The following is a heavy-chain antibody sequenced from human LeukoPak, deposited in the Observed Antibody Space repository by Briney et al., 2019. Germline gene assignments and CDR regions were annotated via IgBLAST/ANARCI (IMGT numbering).Heavy chain of an antibody. CDR3: ARDFSYYYDSSGYDPIDY. V-gene: IGHV3-23*01. J-gene: IGHJ4*02. CDR1: GFTFSSYE. CDR2: ISGSGDST. D-gene: IGHD3-22*01. Sequence: GGSLRLSCAASGFTFSSYEMNWVRQAPGKGLEWVSSISGSGDSTYYADSVKGRFTISRDNSKNTLYLQMNSLRAEDTAVYYCARDFSYYYDSSGYDPIDYWGQGTLVTVSS.